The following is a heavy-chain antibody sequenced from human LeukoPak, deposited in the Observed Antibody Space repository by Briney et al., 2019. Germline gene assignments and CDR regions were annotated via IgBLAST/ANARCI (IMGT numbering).Heavy chain of an antibody. CDR1: GYSFTNYW. CDR2: IYPGDSDT. J-gene: IGHJ6*03. CDR3: ARLGSGSYYYYYYYMDV. V-gene: IGHV5-51*01. D-gene: IGHD3-10*01. Sequence: GESLKISCKGSGYSFTNYWIGCVRQMPGKGLERMGIIYPGDSDTRYSPSFQGQVTISAGKSISTAYLQWSSLKASDTAMYYCARLGSGSYYYYYYYMDVWGKGTTVTVS.